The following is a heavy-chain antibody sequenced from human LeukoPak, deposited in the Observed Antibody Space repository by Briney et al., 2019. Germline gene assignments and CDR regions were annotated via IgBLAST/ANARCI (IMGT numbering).Heavy chain of an antibody. CDR2: ISGSGGST. Sequence: GGSLRLSCAASGFTFRSYAMSWVRQAPGKGLEWVSAISGSGGSTYYADSVKGRFTISRDNSKNSLYLQMNSLRAEDTAVYYCARGHWGLDYWGQGTLVTVSS. J-gene: IGHJ4*02. CDR3: ARGHWGLDY. D-gene: IGHD7-27*01. CDR1: GFTFRSYA. V-gene: IGHV3-23*01.